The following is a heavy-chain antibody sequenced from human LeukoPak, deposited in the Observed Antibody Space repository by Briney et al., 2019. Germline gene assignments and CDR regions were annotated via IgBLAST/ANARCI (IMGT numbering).Heavy chain of an antibody. V-gene: IGHV3-23*01. D-gene: IGHD6-13*01. J-gene: IGHJ4*02. CDR2: VSGSGYST. Sequence: GGTLRLSCEASGFTFSSCGMSWVRQAPGKGLEWVSAVSGSGYSTYYADSVKGRFTISRDNSKSTLYLQMNSLRAEDTAIYYCANYIKGYFVYWGQGTLVTVSS. CDR1: GFTFSSCG. CDR3: ANYIKGYFVY.